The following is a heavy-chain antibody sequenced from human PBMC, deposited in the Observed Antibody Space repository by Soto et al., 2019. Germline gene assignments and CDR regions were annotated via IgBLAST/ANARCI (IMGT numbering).Heavy chain of an antibody. CDR2: ISWNSGNI. D-gene: IGHD6-6*01. CDR3: ARRGTFEYSSSSGQNYYFDY. CDR1: GFTFDDYA. V-gene: IGHV3-9*01. J-gene: IGHJ4*02. Sequence: EVQLEESGGGLAQPGRSLRLSCAASGFTFDDYAMHWVRQAPGKGLEWVSGISWNSGNIAYADSVKGRFTISRDNAKNSLYLQLNSLRIEDTALYYCARRGTFEYSSSSGQNYYFDYWGQGTLVTVSS.